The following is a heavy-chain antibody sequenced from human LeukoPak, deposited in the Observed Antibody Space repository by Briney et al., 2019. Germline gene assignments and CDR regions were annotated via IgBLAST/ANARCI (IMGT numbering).Heavy chain of an antibody. Sequence: SETLSLTCTVSGGSISSYYWSWTRQPPGKGLEWIGYIYYSGSTNYNPSPKSRVTISVDTSKNQFSLKLSSVTAADTAVYYCAISKQGYSYGYFDYWGQGTLVTVSS. CDR3: AISKQGYSYGYFDY. J-gene: IGHJ4*02. D-gene: IGHD5-18*01. CDR2: IYYSGST. V-gene: IGHV4-59*01. CDR1: GGSISSYY.